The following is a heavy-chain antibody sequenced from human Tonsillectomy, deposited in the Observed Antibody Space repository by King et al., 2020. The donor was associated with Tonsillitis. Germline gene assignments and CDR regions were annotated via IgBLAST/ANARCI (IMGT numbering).Heavy chain of an antibody. CDR1: GGIVSSYA. CDR2: IIPILGIT. V-gene: IGHV1-69*09. CDR3: ARDSGYCSGGSCYGFYYYYMDV. D-gene: IGHD2-15*01. Sequence: QLVQSGAEVKKPGSSVKVSCKASGGIVSSYAISGVRQAPGQGLEWMGRIIPILGITNYAQKFQVRVTITADISTSTAYMALCSLRSEDTAVYYCARDSGYCSGGSCYGFYYYYMDVWGKGTTVTVSS. J-gene: IGHJ6*03.